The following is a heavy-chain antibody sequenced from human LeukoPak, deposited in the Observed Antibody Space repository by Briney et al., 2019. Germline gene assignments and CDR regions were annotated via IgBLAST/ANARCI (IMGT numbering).Heavy chain of an antibody. CDR1: GFTFRKYW. CDR2: INPDDEST. D-gene: IGHD4/OR15-4a*01. J-gene: IGHJ3*02. V-gene: IGHV3-74*01. Sequence: GGSLRLSCAASGFTFRKYWLHWVRQAPGKGLVWVSRINPDDESTSYADSVKGRFTISRDNAKSTLYLQMNSLRAEDTAVYYCLTIVETTIDAFDIWGQGTRVTVSS. CDR3: LTIVETTIDAFDI.